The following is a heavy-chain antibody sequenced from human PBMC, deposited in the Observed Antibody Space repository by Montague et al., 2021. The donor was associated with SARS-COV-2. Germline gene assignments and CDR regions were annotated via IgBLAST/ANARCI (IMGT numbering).Heavy chain of an antibody. D-gene: IGHD1-1*01. CDR1: GGSISSYY. V-gene: IGHV4-59*01. CDR3: ARAQNTCFIANCVNYFDF. J-gene: IGHJ4*02. CDR2: IYYTGST. Sequence: SETLSLTFTVSGGSISSYYWSWIRQPPGKGLEWIGHIYYTGSTKYNPSLKSRVTMSLDRPTNRFSLRLNSVTAADTAMYYCARAQNTCFIANCVNYFDFWGLGAQVTVSS.